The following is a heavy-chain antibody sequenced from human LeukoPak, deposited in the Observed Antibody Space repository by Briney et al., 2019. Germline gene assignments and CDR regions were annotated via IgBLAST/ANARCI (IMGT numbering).Heavy chain of an antibody. CDR3: ARGVGSSWYEAHLWAPYYYMDV. CDR2: VSYSGST. V-gene: IGHV4-59*12. CDR1: GGSISSYY. D-gene: IGHD6-13*01. Sequence: PSETLSLTCAVSGGSISSYYWSWIRQPPGKGLEWIGYVSYSGSTNYNPSLKSRVTISVDTSKNQFSLKLSSVTAADTAVYYCARGVGSSWYEAHLWAPYYYMDVWGKGTTVTVSS. J-gene: IGHJ6*03.